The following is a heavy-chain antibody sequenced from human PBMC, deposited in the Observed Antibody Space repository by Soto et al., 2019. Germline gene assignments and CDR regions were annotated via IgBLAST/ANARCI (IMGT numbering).Heavy chain of an antibody. CDR3: AGYYCGGDCYTFDV. J-gene: IGHJ2*01. CDR1: GFIFRSFG. V-gene: IGHV3-33*01. Sequence: QVQLVESGGGVVQPGRSLRLSCAASGFIFRSFGMHWVRQAPGKGLEWVAVIWYDGSKQYYADSVKGRFTISRDNSKNTLYLQMSSLRADDTAVYYCAGYYCGGDCYTFDVWGRGTQVTVSS. CDR2: IWYDGSKQ. D-gene: IGHD2-21*02.